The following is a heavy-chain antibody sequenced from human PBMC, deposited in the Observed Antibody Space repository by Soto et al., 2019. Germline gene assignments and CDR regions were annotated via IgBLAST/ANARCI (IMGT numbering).Heavy chain of an antibody. CDR2: IYPGDSDT. J-gene: IGHJ5*02. D-gene: IGHD3-22*01. CDR3: ARQGDDSSGYYTNWFDP. V-gene: IGHV5-51*01. CDR1: GYSFTSYW. Sequence: PGESLKISCKGSGYSFTSYWIGWVRQMPGKGLEWMGIIYPGDSDTRYSPSFQGQVTISADKSISTAYLQWSSLKASDTAMYYWARQGDDSSGYYTNWFDPWGQGTLVTVSS.